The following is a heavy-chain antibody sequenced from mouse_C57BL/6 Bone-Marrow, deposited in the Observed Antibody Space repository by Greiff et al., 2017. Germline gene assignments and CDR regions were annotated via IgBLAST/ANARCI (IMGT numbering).Heavy chain of an antibody. J-gene: IGHJ3*01. V-gene: IGHV5-6*01. CDR1: GFTFSSYG. CDR3: ARGDGYAFAY. D-gene: IGHD2-3*01. CDR2: ISSGGSYT. Sequence: EVKLVESGGDLVKPGGSLKLSCAASGFTFSSYGMSWVRQTPDKRLEWVATISSGGSYTYYPDSVKGRFTISRDNAKSTLYLQMSSLRSEDTAMYYCARGDGYAFAYWGQGTLVTVSA.